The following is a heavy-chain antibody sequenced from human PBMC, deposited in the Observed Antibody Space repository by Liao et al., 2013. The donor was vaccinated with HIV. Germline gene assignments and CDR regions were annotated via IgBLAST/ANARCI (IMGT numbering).Heavy chain of an antibody. CDR2: IYYGGST. J-gene: IGHJ3*01. D-gene: IGHD2-15*01. CDR3: ARDLGGPPNDAFDV. V-gene: IGHV4-39*07. CDR1: GGSISSNSYYY. Sequence: QLQLQESGPGLVKASETLSLTCTVSGGSISSNSYYYWGWIRQPPGKGLEWIGSIYYGGSTDYNPSLKSRVTMSEDTSKNQLSLKLRSVTAADTAVYFCARDLGGPPNDAFDVWGQGTMVTVSS.